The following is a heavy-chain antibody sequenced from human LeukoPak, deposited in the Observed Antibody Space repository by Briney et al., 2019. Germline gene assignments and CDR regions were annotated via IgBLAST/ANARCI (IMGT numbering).Heavy chain of an antibody. Sequence: TGGSLRLSCAASGFTFSDYYMSWIRRAPGKGLEWVSYISSSGSTIYYADSVKGRFTISRDNAKNSLYLQMNSLRAEDTAVYYCARDSAGGSLALDYWGQGTLVTVSS. CDR2: ISSSGSTI. CDR3: ARDSAGGSLALDY. V-gene: IGHV3-11*04. J-gene: IGHJ4*02. D-gene: IGHD1-26*01. CDR1: GFTFSDYY.